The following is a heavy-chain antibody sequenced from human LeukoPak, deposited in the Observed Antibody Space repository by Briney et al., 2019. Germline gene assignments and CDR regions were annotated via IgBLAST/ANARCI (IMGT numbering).Heavy chain of an antibody. CDR3: ARGGWFGELVRRFGYYYYYMDV. Sequence: GGSLRLSCAASGFTFSSYSMNWVRQAPGKGLEWVSSISSSSSYIYYADSAKGRFTISRDNAKNSLYLQMNSLRAEDTAVYYCARGGWFGELVRRFGYYYYYMDVWGKGTTVTVSS. V-gene: IGHV3-21*01. J-gene: IGHJ6*03. D-gene: IGHD3-10*01. CDR2: ISSSSSYI. CDR1: GFTFSSYS.